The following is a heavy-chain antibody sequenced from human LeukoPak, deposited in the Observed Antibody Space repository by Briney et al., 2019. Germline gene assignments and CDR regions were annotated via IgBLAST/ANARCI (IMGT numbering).Heavy chain of an antibody. CDR1: GYSISSGYYW. J-gene: IGHJ4*02. CDR2: TDWDDDK. D-gene: IGHD3-22*01. V-gene: IGHV2-70*11. CDR3: AHLNYYDSSGYYSN. Sequence: TLSLTCAVSGYSISSGYYWGWIRQPPGKALEWLARTDWDDDKYYSTSLKTRLTISKDTSKNQVVLTMTNTDPVDTATYYCAHLNYYDSSGYYSNWGQGTLVTVSS.